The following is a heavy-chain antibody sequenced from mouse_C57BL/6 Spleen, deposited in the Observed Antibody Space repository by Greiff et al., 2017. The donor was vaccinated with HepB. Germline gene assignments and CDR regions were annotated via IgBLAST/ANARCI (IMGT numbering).Heavy chain of an antibody. Sequence: VQLQQPGAELVKPGASVKMSCKASGYTFTSYWITWVKQRPGQGLEWIGDIYPGSGSTNYNEKFKSKATLTVDTSSSTAYMQLSSLTSEDSAVYYCARGDDGYFTEYFDVWGTGTTVTVSS. J-gene: IGHJ1*03. CDR1: GYTFTSYW. CDR2: IYPGSGST. CDR3: ARGDDGYFTEYFDV. V-gene: IGHV1-55*01. D-gene: IGHD2-3*01.